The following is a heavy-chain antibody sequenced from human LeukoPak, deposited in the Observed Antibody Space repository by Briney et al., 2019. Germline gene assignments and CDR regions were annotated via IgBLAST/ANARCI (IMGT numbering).Heavy chain of an antibody. J-gene: IGHJ4*02. D-gene: IGHD1-26*01. V-gene: IGHV3-30*02. Sequence: GGSLRLSCAASGFTFSSYGMHWVRQAPGKGLEWVAFIRYDGSNKYYADSVKGRFTISRDNSKNTLYLQMNSLRAEDTAVYYCARTEGIVGAFDYWGQGTLVTVSS. CDR3: ARTEGIVGAFDY. CDR2: IRYDGSNK. CDR1: GFTFSSYG.